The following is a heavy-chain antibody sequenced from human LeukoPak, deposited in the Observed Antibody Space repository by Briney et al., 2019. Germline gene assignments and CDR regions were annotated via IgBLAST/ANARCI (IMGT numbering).Heavy chain of an antibody. CDR2: IYYSGST. CDR3: ARHGASGSYLYYFDY. Sequence: SETLSLTCTVSGGSISSYYWSWSRQTPGKGLEWIGYIYYSGSTNYNPSLKSRVTISVDTSKNQFSLKLSSVTVADTAVYFGARHGASGSYLYYFDYWGQGTLVTVSS. D-gene: IGHD1-26*01. V-gene: IGHV4-59*08. CDR1: GGSISSYY. J-gene: IGHJ4*02.